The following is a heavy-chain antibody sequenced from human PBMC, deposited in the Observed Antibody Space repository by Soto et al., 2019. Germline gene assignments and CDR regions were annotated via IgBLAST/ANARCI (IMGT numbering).Heavy chain of an antibody. Sequence: PGGSLRLSCGASGFTFSTYAMTWVRQAPGKGLEWVSTISGSGGNTDYADSVKGRFTISRDNAKNTLYLQMNSLRAEDTAVYYCARGFIVVVPAALGSPFDYWGQGTLVTVSS. CDR1: GFTFSTYA. CDR3: ARGFIVVVPAALGSPFDY. D-gene: IGHD2-2*01. CDR2: ISGSGGNT. V-gene: IGHV3-23*01. J-gene: IGHJ4*02.